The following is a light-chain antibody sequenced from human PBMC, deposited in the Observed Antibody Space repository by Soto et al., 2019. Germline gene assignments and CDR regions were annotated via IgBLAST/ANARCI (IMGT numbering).Light chain of an antibody. CDR1: QSVSTY. CDR3: QQYNNWPRT. Sequence: EIVLTQSPASLSSSPWEIATLSCRASQSVSTYLGWYQQKPGQAPRLLMYDAFTRATGIPARFSGSGSGTEFTLTISSLQSEDFAVYYCQQYNNWPRTFGQGTKVDIK. CDR2: DAF. V-gene: IGKV3D-15*01. J-gene: IGKJ1*01.